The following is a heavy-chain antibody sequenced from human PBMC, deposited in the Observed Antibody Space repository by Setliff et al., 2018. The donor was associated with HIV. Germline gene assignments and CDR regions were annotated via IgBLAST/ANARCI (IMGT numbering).Heavy chain of an antibody. V-gene: IGHV3-64*01. CDR2: ISSNGGST. CDR3: ARSNGQWLKNWFDP. D-gene: IGHD6-19*01. CDR1: GFTFSSYA. J-gene: IGHJ5*02. Sequence: PGGSLRLSCAASGFTFSSYAMHWARQAPGKGLEYVSTISSNGGSTYYANFVKGRFTISRDNSKNTLYLQMGRLRAEDMAVYYCARSNGQWLKNWFDPWGQGTLVTVSS.